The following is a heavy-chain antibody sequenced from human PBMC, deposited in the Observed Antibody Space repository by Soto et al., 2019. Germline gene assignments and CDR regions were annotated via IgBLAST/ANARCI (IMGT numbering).Heavy chain of an antibody. J-gene: IGHJ4*02. V-gene: IGHV3-48*01. D-gene: IGHD3-16*01. CDR3: ARWGSMTSIDY. Sequence: EVQLVESGGGLVQPGGSLRLSCAASGFTFSSYSMNWVRQAPGAGLEWVSYISSSISTIYYADSVKGRFTSSRDNAKNSLYLQMNSLRAEDTAVYYCARWGSMTSIDYWGQGTLVTVSS. CDR1: GFTFSSYS. CDR2: ISSSISTI.